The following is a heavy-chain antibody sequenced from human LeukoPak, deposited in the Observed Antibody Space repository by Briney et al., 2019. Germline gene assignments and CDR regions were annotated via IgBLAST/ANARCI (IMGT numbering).Heavy chain of an antibody. CDR2: INQGGGET. CDR3: ARGYCGSSSCYAGAFDV. Sequence: GGSLRLSCAASGFPFSRHWMTWVRQAPGEGLEWVANINQGGGETYYVDSVKGRFTISRDNAKNSLYLQMDSLRVDDTAVYYCARGYCGSSSCYAGAFDVWGQGTMVTVSS. D-gene: IGHD2-2*01. CDR1: GFPFSRHW. V-gene: IGHV3-7*04. J-gene: IGHJ3*01.